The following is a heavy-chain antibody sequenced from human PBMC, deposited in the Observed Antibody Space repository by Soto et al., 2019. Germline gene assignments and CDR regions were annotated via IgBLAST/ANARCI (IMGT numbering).Heavy chain of an antibody. CDR2: IIPIFGTA. CDR1: VGTFSSYA. D-gene: IGHD5-18*01. V-gene: IGHV1-69*13. J-gene: IGHJ6*02. CDR3: ASPWGGVDTVSNYYYYGMDV. Sequence: SVKVSCKASVGTFSSYAISWVRQAPGQGLEWMGGIIPIFGTANYAQKFQGRVTITADESTSTAYMELSSLRSEDTAVYYCASPWGGVDTVSNYYYYGMDVWGQGTTVTVSS.